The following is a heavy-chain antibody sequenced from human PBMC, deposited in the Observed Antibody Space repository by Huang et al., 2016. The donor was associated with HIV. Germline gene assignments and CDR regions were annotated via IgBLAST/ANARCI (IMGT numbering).Heavy chain of an antibody. V-gene: IGHV5-51*01. J-gene: IGHJ4*02. CDR3: ARQVDGFRSHFDF. CDR1: GYGFSSYW. Sequence: EVLLVQSGAELKEPGECLKISCKASGYGFSSYWIGWVRQKPGKGLDVMGIIYPRDSETKYSPSFDGQVTISADKSTRTAYLQWESLKAPDTAIYFCARQVDGFRSHFDFWGQGTLVSVSS. CDR2: IYPRDSET. D-gene: IGHD5-18*01.